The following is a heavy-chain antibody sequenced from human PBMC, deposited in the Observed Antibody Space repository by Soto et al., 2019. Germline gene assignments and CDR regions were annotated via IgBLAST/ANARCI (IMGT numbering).Heavy chain of an antibody. V-gene: IGHV3-74*01. J-gene: IGHJ3*02. Sequence: PGGSLRLSCAASGFTFSSYWMHWVRQAPGKGLVWVSRINSDGSSTSYADSVKGRFTISRDNAKNTLYLQMNSLRAEDTAVYYCASPLYSSSWYWGNDAFDIWGQGTMVTVS. CDR1: GFTFSSYW. CDR3: ASPLYSSSWYWGNDAFDI. CDR2: INSDGSST. D-gene: IGHD6-13*01.